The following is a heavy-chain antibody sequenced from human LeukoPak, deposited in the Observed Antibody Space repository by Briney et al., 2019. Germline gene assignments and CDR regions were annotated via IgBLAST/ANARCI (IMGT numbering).Heavy chain of an antibody. J-gene: IGHJ6*02. V-gene: IGHV3-53*04. CDR3: ARDVSITIFGVPRAYYYYYGMDV. CDR2: IYSGGST. CDR1: GFTVSSSY. Sequence: GGSLRLSCAASGFTVSSSYMSWVRQAPGKGLEWVSVIYSGGSTYYADSVKGRFTISRHNSKNTLYLQMNSLRSDDTAVYYCARDVSITIFGVPRAYYYYYGMDVWGQGTTSPSP. D-gene: IGHD3-3*01.